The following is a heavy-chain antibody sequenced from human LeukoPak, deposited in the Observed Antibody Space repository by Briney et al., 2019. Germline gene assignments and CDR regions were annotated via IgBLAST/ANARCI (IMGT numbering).Heavy chain of an antibody. D-gene: IGHD3-10*01. V-gene: IGHV3-23*01. CDR3: TKGGWGTVLDY. J-gene: IGHJ4*02. CDR2: ISGSGGST. Sequence: GGSLRLSCAASGFTFSSYAMSWVRQAPGKGLEWVSAISGSGGSTYYADSVKGRFTISRDNSKNTLYLQMKSLRADDTAVYYCTKGGWGTVLDYWGQGTLVTVSS. CDR1: GFTFSSYA.